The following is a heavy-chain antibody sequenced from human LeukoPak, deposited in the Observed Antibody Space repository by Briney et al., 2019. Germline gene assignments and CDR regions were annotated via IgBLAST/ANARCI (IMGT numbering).Heavy chain of an antibody. CDR1: GFTFDDYA. J-gene: IGHJ3*02. V-gene: IGHV3-23*01. Sequence: GRSLRLSCAASGFTFDDYAMSWVRQAPGKGLEWVSAISGSGGSTYYADSVKGRFTISRDNSKNTLYLQMNSLRAEDTAVYSCARARSGSSYAFDSGGQGTMVTVS. CDR3: ARARSGSSYAFDS. D-gene: IGHD1-26*01. CDR2: ISGSGGST.